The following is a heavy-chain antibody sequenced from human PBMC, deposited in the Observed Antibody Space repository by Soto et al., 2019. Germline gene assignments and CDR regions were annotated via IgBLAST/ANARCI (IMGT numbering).Heavy chain of an antibody. CDR1: GCSISSSNW. CDR3: ARAGITTGYNWFDP. CDR2: IYHSGST. J-gene: IGHJ5*02. D-gene: IGHD3-22*01. Sequence: PSETLSLTCAVSGCSISSSNWWSWVRQPPGKGLEWIGEIYHSGSTNYNPSLKSRVTISVDKSKNQFSLKLSSVTAADTAVYYCARAGITTGYNWFDPWGQGTLVTVSS. V-gene: IGHV4-4*02.